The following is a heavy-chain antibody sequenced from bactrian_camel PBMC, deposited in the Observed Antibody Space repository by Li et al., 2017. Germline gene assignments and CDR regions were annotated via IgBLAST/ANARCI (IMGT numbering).Heavy chain of an antibody. CDR1: GYISSRHC. CDR2: INSDGVST. J-gene: IGHJ4*01. V-gene: IGHV3S40*01. Sequence: VQLVESGGGSVQAGGSLKLSCAHSGYISSRHCMGWFRQAPGKGLEWVSTINSDGVSTYYADSVKGRFTISRDNTKNTVYLQMNSLKPEDTAMYYCAAEGPGCDTMSPDEYNFEGQGTQVTVS. D-gene: IGHD2*01. CDR3: AAEGPGCDTMSPDEYNF.